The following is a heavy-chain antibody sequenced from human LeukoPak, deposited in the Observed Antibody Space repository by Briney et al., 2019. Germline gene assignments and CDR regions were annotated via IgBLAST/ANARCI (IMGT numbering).Heavy chain of an antibody. Sequence: SSETLSLTCTVSGGSISSGDYYWSWIRQPPGKGLEWIGYIYYSGSTNYNPSLKSRVTISVDTSKNQFSLKLSSVTAADTAVYYCARTPHNRYSYGSSRGSPFFFDYWGQGTLVTVSS. J-gene: IGHJ4*02. CDR2: IYYSGST. D-gene: IGHD5-18*01. CDR1: GGSISSGDYY. V-gene: IGHV4-61*08. CDR3: ARTPHNRYSYGSSRGSPFFFDY.